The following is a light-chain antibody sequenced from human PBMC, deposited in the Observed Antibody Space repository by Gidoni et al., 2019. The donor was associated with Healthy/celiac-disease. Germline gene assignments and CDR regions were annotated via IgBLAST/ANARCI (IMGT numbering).Light chain of an antibody. CDR3: QQRSNWPPGYR. CDR2: DAS. CDR1: QSVSSY. V-gene: IGKV3-11*01. J-gene: IGKJ2*03. Sequence: EIVLPQSPATLSLSPGERATLSCMASQSVSSYLAWYQPKPGQAPRLLIDDASNRATGIPARFSGSGSGTDFTLTSSSLEPEDCAVYYWQQRSNWPPGYRFGQGTKLEIK.